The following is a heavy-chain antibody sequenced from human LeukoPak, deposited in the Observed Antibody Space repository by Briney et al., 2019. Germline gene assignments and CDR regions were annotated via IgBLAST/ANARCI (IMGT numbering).Heavy chain of an antibody. Sequence: GGSLRLSCAASGFTFSTYAMHWVRQAPGKGLEWVAMIWHNGKNKHYADSVKGRFTISRDNSKNTLDLQMNSLRADDTAVYYCVRDPSNSGWAFDYWGQGTLVTVSS. J-gene: IGHJ4*02. V-gene: IGHV3-33*01. D-gene: IGHD6-19*01. CDR2: IWHNGKNK. CDR1: GFTFSTYA. CDR3: VRDPSNSGWAFDY.